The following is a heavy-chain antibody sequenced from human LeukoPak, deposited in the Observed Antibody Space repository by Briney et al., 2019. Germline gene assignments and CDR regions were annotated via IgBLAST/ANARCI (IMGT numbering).Heavy chain of an antibody. J-gene: IGHJ4*02. V-gene: IGHV3-53*01. D-gene: IGHD2-2*02. CDR2: IYSGGST. Sequence: GGSLRLSCAASGFTFSSYAMSWVRQAPGKGLEWVSVIYSGGSTYYADSVKGRFTISRDNSKNTLYLQMNSLRAEDTAVYYCASRVVVPAAIPGPFDYWGQGTLVTVPS. CDR3: ASRVVVPAAIPGPFDY. CDR1: GFTFSSYA.